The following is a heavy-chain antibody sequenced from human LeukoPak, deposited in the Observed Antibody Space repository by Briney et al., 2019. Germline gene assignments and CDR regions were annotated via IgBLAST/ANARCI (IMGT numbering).Heavy chain of an antibody. CDR1: GYTFTGYY. CDR2: INPSGGST. V-gene: IGHV1-46*01. J-gene: IGHJ4*02. D-gene: IGHD5-18*01. Sequence: ASVKVSCKASGYTFTGYYMHWVRQAPGQGLEWMGIINPSGGSTSYAQKFQGRVTMTRDMSTSTVYMELSSLRSEDTAVYYCARHLSGVTGYTYGRGIDYWGQGTLVTVSS. CDR3: ARHLSGVTGYTYGRGIDY.